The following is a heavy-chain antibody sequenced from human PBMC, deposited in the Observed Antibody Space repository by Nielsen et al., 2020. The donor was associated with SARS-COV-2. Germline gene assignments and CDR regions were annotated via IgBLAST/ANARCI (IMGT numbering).Heavy chain of an antibody. J-gene: IGHJ4*02. CDR2: IDLNDKK. CDR3: ARYSTVLPAHDV. CDR1: GFSLRTSGMS. Sequence: SGPTLVQPTQTLTLTCTFSGFSLRTSGMSVSWIRQPPGKALEWLSRIDLNDKKNYSTSLKTRLAISKDPSENQVVLAMTNMDPVDTATYFCARYSTVLPAHDVWGQGTLVPVSS. V-gene: IGHV2-70*11. D-gene: IGHD2-15*01.